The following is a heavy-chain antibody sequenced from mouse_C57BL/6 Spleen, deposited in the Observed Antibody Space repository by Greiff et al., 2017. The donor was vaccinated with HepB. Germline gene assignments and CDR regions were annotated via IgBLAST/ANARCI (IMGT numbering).Heavy chain of an antibody. Sequence: QVQLQQPGAELVKPGASVKLSCKASGYTFTSYWMQWVKQRPGQGLEWIGEIDPSDSYTNYTQKFKGKATLTVDTSSSTAYMQLSSLTSEDSAVYYCARSGYYDYWGQGTTLTVSS. CDR1: GYTFTSYW. CDR2: IDPSDSYT. V-gene: IGHV1-50*01. CDR3: ARSGYYDY. D-gene: IGHD3-1*01. J-gene: IGHJ2*01.